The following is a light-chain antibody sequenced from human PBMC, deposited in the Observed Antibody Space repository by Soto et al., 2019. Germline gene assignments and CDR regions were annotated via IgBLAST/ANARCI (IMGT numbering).Light chain of an antibody. CDR1: QSVLFTSNNKNC. V-gene: IGKV4-1*01. CDR2: WAS. J-gene: IGKJ4*01. CDR3: QQYYTTPLT. Sequence: DIVITQSPYFLAVSLFESATIKCKSRQSVLFTSNNKNCLGACQQKPRQPPKMLLSWASTRESGVPDRFSGSGSGTAFTLTTSSLQAEDVAVYYCQQYYTTPLTFGGGTKVDIK.